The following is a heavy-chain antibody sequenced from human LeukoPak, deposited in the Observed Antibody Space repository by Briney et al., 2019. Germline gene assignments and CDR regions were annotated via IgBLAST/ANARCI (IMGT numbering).Heavy chain of an antibody. CDR2: IYYRGNT. Sequence: SETLSLTCTVSGGSISSSSYYWGWIRQPPGKGLEWIGTIYYRGNTYHNPSLKSRVTISVDTSKNQFSLKMSSVTAADTAVYYCARRVYSSNSGFDYWGQGTLVTVSS. D-gene: IGHD6-13*01. CDR3: ARRVYSSNSGFDY. J-gene: IGHJ4*02. CDR1: GGSISSSSYY. V-gene: IGHV4-39*01.